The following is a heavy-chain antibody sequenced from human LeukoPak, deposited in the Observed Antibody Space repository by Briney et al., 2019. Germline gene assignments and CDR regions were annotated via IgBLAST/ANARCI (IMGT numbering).Heavy chain of an antibody. CDR1: GFTFSSYA. CDR3: ARPLGQLQRLDAFDI. D-gene: IGHD2-2*01. CDR2: ISYDGSNK. J-gene: IGHJ3*02. V-gene: IGHV3-30*04. Sequence: GGSLRLSCAASGFTFSSYAMHWVRQAPGKGLEWVAVISYDGSNKYYADSVKGRFTISRDNSKNTLYLQMNSLRAEDTAVYYCARPLGQLQRLDAFDIWGQGTMVTVSS.